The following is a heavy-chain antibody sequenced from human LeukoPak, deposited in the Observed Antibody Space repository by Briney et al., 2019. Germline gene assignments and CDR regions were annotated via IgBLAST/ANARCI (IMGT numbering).Heavy chain of an antibody. Sequence: GGSLRLSCTVSGFTFRTYSMNWVRQAPGEGLEWVSSINSGSSHILYADPVKGRFTISRDNAENALFLQMNSLRAEDTAVYYCPSGGGSFGYWGQGTLVTVSS. CDR1: GFTFRTYS. V-gene: IGHV3-21*01. D-gene: IGHD3-16*01. CDR2: INSGSSHI. CDR3: PSGGGSFGY. J-gene: IGHJ4*02.